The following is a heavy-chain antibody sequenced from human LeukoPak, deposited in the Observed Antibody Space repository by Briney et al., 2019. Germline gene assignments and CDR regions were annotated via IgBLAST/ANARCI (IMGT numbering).Heavy chain of an antibody. Sequence: GRSLRLSCEASGFTFSNYGFHWVRQAPGQGLEWVALIWYDGSKTYYADSVEGRFTVSRDNSKNTEYLQMNNLRAEDTAFYYCARDVGTTSYQLETWGQGTLVTVSS. CDR2: IWYDGSKT. V-gene: IGHV3-33*01. J-gene: IGHJ4*02. D-gene: IGHD2/OR15-2a*01. CDR3: ARDVGTTSYQLET. CDR1: GFTFSNYG.